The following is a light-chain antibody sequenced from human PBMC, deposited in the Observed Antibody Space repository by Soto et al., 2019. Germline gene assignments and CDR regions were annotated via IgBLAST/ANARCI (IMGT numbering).Light chain of an antibody. Sequence: ERVMTQSPATLSVSPGERATLSCRASQSVSSNLAWYQQKPGQAPRLLIYGASTRATGIPARFSGSESGTEFTLTISSLQSEDFAVYYCQQYNNWPRTFGQGTKVAIK. J-gene: IGKJ1*01. CDR3: QQYNNWPRT. V-gene: IGKV3-15*01. CDR1: QSVSSN. CDR2: GAS.